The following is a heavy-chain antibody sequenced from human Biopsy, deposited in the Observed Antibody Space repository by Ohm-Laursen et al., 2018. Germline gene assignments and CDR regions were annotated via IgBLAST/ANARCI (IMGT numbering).Heavy chain of an antibody. Sequence: SSVKVSCKASGATFSNYAINWLRQAPGQGLEWMGGFNPMFGTAKYAQRFQGRVTITADKSTSTADMELRSLRSDDTAVYYCARDYQPYLVTIHYYYYGMDVWGQGTTVTVSS. CDR1: GATFSNYA. CDR2: FNPMFGTA. CDR3: ARDYQPYLVTIHYYYYGMDV. J-gene: IGHJ6*02. D-gene: IGHD2-2*01. V-gene: IGHV1-69*06.